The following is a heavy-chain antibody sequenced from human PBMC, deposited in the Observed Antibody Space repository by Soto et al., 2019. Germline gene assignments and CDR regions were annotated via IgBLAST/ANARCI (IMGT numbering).Heavy chain of an antibody. CDR2: TYYRFKWYN. CDR1: GDSVSSNSAA. V-gene: IGHV6-1*01. J-gene: IGHJ3*02. Sequence: SQTLSLTCAISGDSVSSNSAAWNWIRQSPSRGLEWLGRTYYRFKWYNDNAVSVKSRITINPDTSKNQFSLQLNSVTPEDTAVYYCARAVGYYYDSSGYYSYDAFHIWGQGTMVTVSS. D-gene: IGHD3-22*01. CDR3: ARAVGYYYDSSGYYSYDAFHI.